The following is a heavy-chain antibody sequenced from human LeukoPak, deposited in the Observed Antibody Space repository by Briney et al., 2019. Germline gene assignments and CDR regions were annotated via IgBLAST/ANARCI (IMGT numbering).Heavy chain of an antibody. J-gene: IGHJ4*02. Sequence: GGSLRLSCAASGYTVSSNYMSWVRQAPGKGLEWVSVIYSGGSTYYADSVKGRFTISRDNSKNTLYLQMNSLRAEDTAVYYCARGGYGDYLFDYWGQGTLVTVSS. CDR3: ARGGYGDYLFDY. V-gene: IGHV3-66*01. D-gene: IGHD4-17*01. CDR1: GYTVSSNY. CDR2: IYSGGST.